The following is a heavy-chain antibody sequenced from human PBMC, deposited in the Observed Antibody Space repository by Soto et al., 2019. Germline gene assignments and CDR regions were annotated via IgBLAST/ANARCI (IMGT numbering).Heavy chain of an antibody. CDR1: GFTFSSYS. J-gene: IGHJ4*02. Sequence: GGSLRLSCAASGFTFSSYSMNWVRQAPGKGLEWVSYISSSSSTIYYADSVKGRFTISRDNAKNSLYQQMNSLRAEDTAVYYCARDTPGGGAARTFDYWGQGTLVTVSS. D-gene: IGHD6-6*01. V-gene: IGHV3-48*01. CDR2: ISSSSSTI. CDR3: ARDTPGGGAARTFDY.